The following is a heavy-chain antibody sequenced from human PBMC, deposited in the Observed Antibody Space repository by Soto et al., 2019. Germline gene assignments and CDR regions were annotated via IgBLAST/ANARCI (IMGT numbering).Heavy chain of an antibody. V-gene: IGHV4-59*12. CDR2: IYSTGGT. CDR3: ARDLSGTGLDI. CDR1: GGSISSYY. J-gene: IGHJ6*02. D-gene: IGHD1-26*01. Sequence: PSETLSLTCTASGGSISSYYWSWIRQPPGKGLEWIGYIYSTGGTAYNPALKGRVTISLDRSNNHVSLEMNSVTAADTAVYFCARDLSGTGLDIWGRGTRVTVSS.